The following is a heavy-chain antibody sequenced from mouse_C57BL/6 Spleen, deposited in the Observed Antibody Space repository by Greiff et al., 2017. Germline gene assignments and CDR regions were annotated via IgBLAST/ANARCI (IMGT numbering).Heavy chain of an antibody. Sequence: VKLVESGPGLVAPSQSLSITCTVSGFSLTSYAISWVRQPPGKGLEWLGVIWTGGGTNYNSALKSRLSISKDNSKSQVFLKMNSLQTDDTARYYCARNGGYDGYYVWFAYWGQGTLVTVSA. CDR3: ARNGGYDGYYVWFAY. CDR2: IWTGGGT. CDR1: GFSLTSYA. D-gene: IGHD2-3*01. J-gene: IGHJ3*01. V-gene: IGHV2-9-1*01.